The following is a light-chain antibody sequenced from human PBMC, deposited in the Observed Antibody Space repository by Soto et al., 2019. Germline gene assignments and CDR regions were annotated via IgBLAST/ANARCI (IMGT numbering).Light chain of an antibody. V-gene: IGLV1-40*01. J-gene: IGLJ2*01. CDR2: GNN. CDR3: QSYDSGLYVV. CDR1: SSHFGSSYD. Sequence: QSVLTQPPSVSGAPGQRVTISCTGSSSHFGSSYDVHWYRQLPGTAPKLLIYGNNNRPSGVPDRFSGSKSGTSASLAITGLQAEDEADYYCQSYDSGLYVVFGGGTKLTVL.